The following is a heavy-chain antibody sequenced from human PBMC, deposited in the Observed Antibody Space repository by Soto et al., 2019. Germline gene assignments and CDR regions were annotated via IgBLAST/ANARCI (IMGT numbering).Heavy chain of an antibody. V-gene: IGHV1-69*06. CDR2: IIPIFGTA. CDR1: GGTFSSYA. D-gene: IGHD3-10*01. Sequence: QVQLVQSGAEVKKPGSSVKVSCKASGGTFSSYALSWVRQAPGQGLESMGGIIPIFGTANYAQKSQGRVTITADKAMCTGYVELSSLSSEDTAVYYCARDRGWTWRLGYWGQGSLVAVSS. J-gene: IGHJ4*02. CDR3: ARDRGWTWRLGY.